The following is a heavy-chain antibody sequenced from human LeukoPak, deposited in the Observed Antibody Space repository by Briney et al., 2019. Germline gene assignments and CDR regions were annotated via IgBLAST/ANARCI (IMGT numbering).Heavy chain of an antibody. CDR2: ISGSGGST. Sequence: PGGSLRLSCAASGFTFSSYAMSWVRQAPGKGLEWVSAISGSGGSTYYADSVKGRFTISRDNSKNTLYLQMNSLRAGDTAVYYCAKASSGWYVGADYWGQGTLVTVSS. V-gene: IGHV3-23*01. D-gene: IGHD6-19*01. CDR3: AKASSGWYVGADY. CDR1: GFTFSSYA. J-gene: IGHJ4*02.